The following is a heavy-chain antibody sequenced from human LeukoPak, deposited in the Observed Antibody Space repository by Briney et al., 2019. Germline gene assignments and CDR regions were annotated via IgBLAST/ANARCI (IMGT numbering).Heavy chain of an antibody. J-gene: IGHJ4*02. V-gene: IGHV3-9*01. Sequence: GGSLRLSCAASAFTFDDYAIHSVRQAPGKGLEWVSGISWNSGSIGYADSVKGRFTISRDNAKNSLYLQMNSLRAEDTALYYCAKVRTSSSWYFGFDYWGQGTLVTVSS. CDR1: AFTFDDYA. CDR2: ISWNSGSI. D-gene: IGHD6-13*01. CDR3: AKVRTSSSWYFGFDY.